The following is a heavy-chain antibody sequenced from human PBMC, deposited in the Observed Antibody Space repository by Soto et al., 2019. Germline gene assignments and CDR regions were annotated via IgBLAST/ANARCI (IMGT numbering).Heavy chain of an antibody. D-gene: IGHD6-25*01. V-gene: IGHV1-8*01. CDR2: MNPYTGNT. CDR1: GYTFTTYD. Sequence: QVQLVQSGAEVKEPGASVKVSCKASGYTFTTYDIYWMRQATGQGLEWMGWMNPYTGNTGYAQKFQGEVTVTRNPSISTVYMEMSALRLDDTALFYCAKRKERPAPHFFDSWARGSQVPVSS. CDR3: AKRKERPAPHFFDS. J-gene: IGHJ4*02.